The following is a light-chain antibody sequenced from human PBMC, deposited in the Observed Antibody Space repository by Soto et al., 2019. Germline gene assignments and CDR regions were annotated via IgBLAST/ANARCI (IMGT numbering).Light chain of an antibody. J-gene: IGKJ5*01. CDR1: QTVSTN. CDR3: QQYKNWPQIT. CDR2: GAS. Sequence: EVVLTQSPGTLSLSPGERATLSCRASQTVSTNYLAWHQQTPGQAPRLLIQGASTRATGIPARFSGSGSGTEFTLTISSLQSEDFAVYYCQQYKNWPQITFGQGTRLEIK. V-gene: IGKV3-15*01.